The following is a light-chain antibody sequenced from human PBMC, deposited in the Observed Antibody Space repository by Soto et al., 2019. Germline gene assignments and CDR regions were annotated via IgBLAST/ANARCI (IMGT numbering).Light chain of an antibody. CDR1: SSDVGGYNS. CDR3: SSYAGSNNFV. V-gene: IGLV2-8*01. Sequence: QSALTQPPSASGSPGQSVPISCTGTSSDVGGYNSVSWYQHHPGKAPKLIIYEVSQRPSGVPDRFSGSKSANTASLTVSGLQSEDEADYYCSSYAGSNNFVFGTGTKLTVL. J-gene: IGLJ1*01. CDR2: EVS.